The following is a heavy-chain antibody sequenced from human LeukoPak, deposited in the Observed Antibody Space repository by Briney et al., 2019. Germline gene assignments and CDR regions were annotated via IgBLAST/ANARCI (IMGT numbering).Heavy chain of an antibody. D-gene: IGHD7-27*01. V-gene: IGHV3-11*01. CDR3: ARDEGGLTGDPPFDY. Sequence: GGSLRLSCVASGFSFSDHYMSWVRQVPGKGLEWVAFIGTSDSTFSYADSVKGRFTISRDNAENSLYLQMNSLRPEDTAVYYCARDEGGLTGDPPFDYWGQGTLVTVST. CDR2: IGTSDSTF. CDR1: GFSFSDHY. J-gene: IGHJ4*02.